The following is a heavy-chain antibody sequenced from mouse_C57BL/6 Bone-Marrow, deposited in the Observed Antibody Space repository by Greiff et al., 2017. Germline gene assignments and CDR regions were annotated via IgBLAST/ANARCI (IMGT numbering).Heavy chain of an antibody. CDR3: VGDYYGSSDFDY. J-gene: IGHJ2*01. D-gene: IGHD1-1*01. CDR1: GYTFTSYW. CDR2: IHPNSGST. V-gene: IGHV1-64*01. Sequence: QVQLQQSGAELVKPGASVKLSCKASGYTFTSYWMHWVKQRPGQGLEWIGMIHPNSGSTNYNEKFKSKATLTVDKSSSTAYMQLSSLTSEDSAVYYCVGDYYGSSDFDYWGQGTTLTVSS.